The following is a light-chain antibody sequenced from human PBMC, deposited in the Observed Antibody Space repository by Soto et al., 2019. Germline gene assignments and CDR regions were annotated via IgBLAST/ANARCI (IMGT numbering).Light chain of an antibody. CDR3: QQYGNWPLYS. CDR2: GAF. V-gene: IGKV3-15*01. CDR1: QSVNSN. Sequence: IVMTQSPATLSVSPGERATLSCRASQSVNSNVAWYQQKPGQAPRLLMYGAFTRAAGVPNRFGGSGSGTEVTITSSSLQSEDSAVYYCQQYGNWPLYSFGRGTKLEIK. J-gene: IGKJ2*01.